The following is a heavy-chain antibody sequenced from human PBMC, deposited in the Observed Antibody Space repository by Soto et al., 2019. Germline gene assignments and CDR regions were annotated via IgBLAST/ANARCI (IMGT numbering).Heavy chain of an antibody. V-gene: IGHV1-46*03. CDR2: INPNGGST. Sequence: QVQLVQSGAEVKNPGASVTVSCRASGYTFTGYCIHWVRQAPGQGLEWMAIINPNGGSTNYAQRFQGRVTVTRDTSTSIVYMELSSLRSEDTAVYYCSRGLGSGDYWGQGTLVTVSS. CDR3: SRGLGSGDY. J-gene: IGHJ4*02. D-gene: IGHD3-10*01. CDR1: GYTFTGYC.